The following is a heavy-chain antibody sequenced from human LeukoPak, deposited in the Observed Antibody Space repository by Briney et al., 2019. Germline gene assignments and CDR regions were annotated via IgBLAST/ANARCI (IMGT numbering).Heavy chain of an antibody. V-gene: IGHV1-58*01. CDR2: IVVGSGNT. Sequence: SVKVSCKASGFTFTSSAVQWVRQARGQRLEWIGWIVVGSGNTNYAQKFQERVTITRDMSTSTAYMELSSLRSEDTAVYYCAASPDYYDSNGYSYYFDYWGQGTLVAVSS. J-gene: IGHJ4*02. D-gene: IGHD3-22*01. CDR3: AASPDYYDSNGYSYYFDY. CDR1: GFTFTSSA.